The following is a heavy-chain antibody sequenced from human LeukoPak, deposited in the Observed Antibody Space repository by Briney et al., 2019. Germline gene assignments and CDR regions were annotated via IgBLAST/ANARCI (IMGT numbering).Heavy chain of an antibody. J-gene: IGHJ4*02. D-gene: IGHD4-23*01. CDR2: ISVGGSI. Sequence: PGGSLRLSCAASGVTVSSSYMSWVRQAPGKGLEWVSVISVGGSIHYADSVKGRFTISRDNSKNTLYLQMNSLRAEDTAVYFCARDRYGGSYFDYWGQGILVTVSS. V-gene: IGHV3-53*01. CDR1: GVTVSSSY. CDR3: ARDRYGGSYFDY.